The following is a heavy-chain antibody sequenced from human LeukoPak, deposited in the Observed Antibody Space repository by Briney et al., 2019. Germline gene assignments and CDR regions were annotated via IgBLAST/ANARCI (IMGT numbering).Heavy chain of an antibody. V-gene: IGHV3-48*03. CDR1: GFTFSSYE. J-gene: IGHJ4*02. CDR2: ISSSGSTI. D-gene: IGHD6-13*01. CDR3: AKIAAPGTYFDY. Sequence: GGSLRLSCAASGFTFSSYEVNWVRQAPGKGLEWVSYISSSGSTIYYADSVKGRFTISRDNAKNSLYLQMNSPRAEDTAVYYCAKIAAPGTYFDYWGQGTLVTVSS.